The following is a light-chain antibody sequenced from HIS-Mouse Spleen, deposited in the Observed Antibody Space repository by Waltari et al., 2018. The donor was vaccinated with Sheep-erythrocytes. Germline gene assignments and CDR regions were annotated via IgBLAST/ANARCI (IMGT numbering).Light chain of an antibody. CDR3: QAWDSSTAVV. Sequence: SYELTQPPSVSVSPGQTASIPCSGDNLGHKYACWYHQKPGQSPVLVIYQDSKRPSGIPERFSGSNSGNTATLTISGTQAMDEADYYCQAWDSSTAVVFGGGTKLTVL. CDR1: NLGHKY. V-gene: IGLV3-1*01. J-gene: IGLJ2*01. CDR2: QDS.